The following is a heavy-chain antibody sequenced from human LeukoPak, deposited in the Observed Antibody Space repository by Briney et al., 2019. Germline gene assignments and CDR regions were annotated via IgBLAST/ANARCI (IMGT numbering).Heavy chain of an antibody. J-gene: IGHJ4*02. Sequence: KPSETLSLTCTVSGGSISSSSYYWGWIRQPPGKGLEWIGSIYYSGSTYYNPSLKSRVTISVDRSKNQFSLKLSSVTAADTAVYYCARASSYCGGDCLYYFDYWGQGTLVTVSS. CDR1: GGSISSSSYY. D-gene: IGHD2-21*02. CDR2: IYYSGST. CDR3: ARASSYCGGDCLYYFDY. V-gene: IGHV4-39*07.